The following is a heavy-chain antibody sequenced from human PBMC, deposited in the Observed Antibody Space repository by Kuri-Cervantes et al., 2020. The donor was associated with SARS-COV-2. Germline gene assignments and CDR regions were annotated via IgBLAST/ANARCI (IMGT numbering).Heavy chain of an antibody. J-gene: IGHJ6*02. CDR2: IYWDDDK. D-gene: IGHD3-22*01. V-gene: IGHV2-5*02. Sequence: SGPTLVKPTQTLTLTSTFTGFSLITSGVGVGWIRQPPGKALEWLALIYWDDDKRYSPSLKSRLTITKDTSKNQVVLTMTNMDPVDTATYYCARILGYYDSSGYWWYYGMDVWGQGTTVTVSS. CDR3: ARILGYYDSSGYWWYYGMDV. CDR1: GFSLITSGVG.